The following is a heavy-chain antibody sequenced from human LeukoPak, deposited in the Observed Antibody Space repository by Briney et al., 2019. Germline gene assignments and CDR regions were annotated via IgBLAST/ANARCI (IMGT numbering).Heavy chain of an antibody. J-gene: IGHJ5*02. CDR2: IYYSGST. V-gene: IGHV4-61*01. D-gene: IGHD3-3*01. CDR3: ARAKGDFWSGYPNWFDP. Sequence: PSGTLSLTCTVSGGSVSSGSYYWSWIRQPPGKGLEWIGYIYYSGSTNYNPSLKSRVTISVDTSKNQFSLKLSSVTAADTAVYYCARAKGDFWSGYPNWFDPWGQGTLVTVSS. CDR1: GGSVSSGSYY.